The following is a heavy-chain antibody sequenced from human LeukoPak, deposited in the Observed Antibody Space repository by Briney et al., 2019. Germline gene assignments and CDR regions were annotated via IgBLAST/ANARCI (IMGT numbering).Heavy chain of an antibody. V-gene: IGHV4-30-4*01. CDR1: GGSISSGDYH. CDR3: ARVVGFVAAIDAFDI. CDR2: IYYSGST. J-gene: IGHJ3*02. D-gene: IGHD1-26*01. Sequence: SQTLSLTCTVSGGSISSGDYHWSWIRQPPGKGLEWIGYIYYSGSTYYNPSLKSRVTISVDTSKNQFSLKLSSVTAADTAVYYCARVVGFVAAIDAFDIWGQGTMVTVSS.